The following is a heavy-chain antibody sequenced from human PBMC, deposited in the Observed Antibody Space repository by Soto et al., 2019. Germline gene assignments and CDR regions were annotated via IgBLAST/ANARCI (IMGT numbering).Heavy chain of an antibody. CDR2: IYYSGST. CDR1: GGSISSYG. V-gene: IGHV4-59*01. Sequence: SETLSLTCTVSGGSISSYGGRWIRQPPGKGLEWIGYIYYSGSTNYNPSLKSRVTISVDTSKNQFSLKLSSVTAADTAVYYCGRDSYAAFEIRRQGTTDTVTS. J-gene: IGHJ3*02. D-gene: IGHD4-17*01. CDR3: GRDSYAAFEI.